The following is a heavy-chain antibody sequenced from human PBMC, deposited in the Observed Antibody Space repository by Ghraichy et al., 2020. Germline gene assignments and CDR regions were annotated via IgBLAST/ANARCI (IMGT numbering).Heavy chain of an antibody. CDR1: GFTFSGYA. D-gene: IGHD6-19*01. V-gene: IGHV3-23*01. CDR3: AKTGDSGWFYDY. Sequence: LSLTCAASGFTFSGYAMSWVRQAPGKGLEWVSTITWNSASTRYADSVKGRSTISRDNYKNAVYLQVTRLREDDTAVYFCAKTGDSGWFYDYWGRGTLVTVSS. CDR2: ITWNSAST. J-gene: IGHJ4*02.